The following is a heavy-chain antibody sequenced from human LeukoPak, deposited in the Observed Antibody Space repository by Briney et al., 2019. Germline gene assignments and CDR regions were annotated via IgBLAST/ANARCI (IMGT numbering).Heavy chain of an antibody. Sequence: GGSLRLSCAASGFTFSSYAMHWVRQAPGKGLEWVAVISYDGSNKYYADSVKGRFTISRDNSKNTLYLQMNSLRAEDTAVYYCARDFIAAAGPFDYWGQGTLVTVSS. CDR3: ARDFIAAAGPFDY. CDR1: GFTFSSYA. CDR2: ISYDGSNK. J-gene: IGHJ4*02. V-gene: IGHV3-30-3*01. D-gene: IGHD6-13*01.